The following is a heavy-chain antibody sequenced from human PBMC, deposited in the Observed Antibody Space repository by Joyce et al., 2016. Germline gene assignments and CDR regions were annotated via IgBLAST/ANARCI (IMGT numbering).Heavy chain of an antibody. D-gene: IGHD5-18*01. CDR2: INSDGSST. Sequence: EVQLLESGGGLVQPGGCLRLSCAASGFTFSSYGMHWVRQAPGKGQVWVSRINSDGSSTDDADSVKGRFTISRDKAKNTLYLKMNSLRAEDSAVYYCARDQVPTGYTYYYWGQGTLVTVSS. CDR3: ARDQVPTGYTYYY. CDR1: GFTFSSYG. V-gene: IGHV3-74*01. J-gene: IGHJ4*02.